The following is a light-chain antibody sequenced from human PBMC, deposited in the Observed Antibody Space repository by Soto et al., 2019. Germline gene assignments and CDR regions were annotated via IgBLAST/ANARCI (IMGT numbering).Light chain of an antibody. CDR1: QTVASN. CDR3: QQYHNWPPQYT. V-gene: IGKV3-15*01. CDR2: GAS. Sequence: EIVMTQSPASLSVSPGDGATLSCRASQTVASNLAWYQQKPGQGPRLLIHGASTRAAGVPARFSGSGSGTDFTRTIRSLQSEDFAVYYCQQYHNWPPQYTFGQGTKLQIK. J-gene: IGKJ2*01.